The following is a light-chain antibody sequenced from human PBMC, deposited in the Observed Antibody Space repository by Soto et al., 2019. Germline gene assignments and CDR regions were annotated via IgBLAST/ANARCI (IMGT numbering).Light chain of an antibody. CDR2: DVS. Sequence: QSALTQPRSVSGSPGQSVTISCTGTSSDVGGYNYVSWYQQHPGKAPKLMIYDVSKRPSGVPDRFSGSKSGNTASLNISGLHAEDEADYYCCSYAVTYYVFGTGTKLTVL. CDR3: CSYAVTYYV. J-gene: IGLJ1*01. CDR1: SSDVGGYNY. V-gene: IGLV2-11*01.